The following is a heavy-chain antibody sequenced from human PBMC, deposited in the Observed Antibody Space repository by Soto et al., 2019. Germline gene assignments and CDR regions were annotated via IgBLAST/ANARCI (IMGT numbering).Heavy chain of an antibody. Sequence: PGGSLRLSCAASGFTFSDYCMNWVRQAPGKGLEWVSYISSSTRNIYYADSVKGRFTISRDNAKNSLFLQMNSLRDEDTAVYYCARCNYAFGDAFDIWGQGTMVTVSS. CDR3: ARCNYAFGDAFDI. D-gene: IGHD3-16*01. CDR1: GFTFSDYC. CDR2: ISSSTRNI. V-gene: IGHV3-48*02. J-gene: IGHJ3*02.